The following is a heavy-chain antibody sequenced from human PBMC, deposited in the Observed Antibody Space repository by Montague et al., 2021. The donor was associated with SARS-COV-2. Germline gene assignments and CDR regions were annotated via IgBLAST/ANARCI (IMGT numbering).Heavy chain of an antibody. Sequence: SETLSLTCTVSGGSISTYYWSWIRQPPGKGLEWIGYTYYSGSTNYNPSLKSRVTISVDTSKSQFSLKLSSVTAADTAVYYCARVQRGYYYGLGVSAHFDYWGQGTLVTVSS. J-gene: IGHJ4*02. V-gene: IGHV4-59*01. CDR3: ARVQRGYYYGLGVSAHFDY. D-gene: IGHD3-10*01. CDR1: GGSISTYY. CDR2: TYYSGST.